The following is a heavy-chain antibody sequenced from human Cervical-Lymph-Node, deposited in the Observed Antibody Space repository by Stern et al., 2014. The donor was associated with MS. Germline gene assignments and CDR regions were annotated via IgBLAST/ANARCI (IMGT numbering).Heavy chain of an antibody. Sequence: VQLEESEAEVKKPGSSVKVSCKASGGTFSNFGFSWVRKDPGQGLDWMGGIIPIFGTAHYPQKFQGRVTITADISTSTAYMELNSLRSEDTAVYYCARDNDDNGMDVWGQGTTVIVSS. V-gene: IGHV1-69*06. CDR3: ARDNDDNGMDV. D-gene: IGHD1-1*01. CDR2: IIPIFGTA. CDR1: GGTFSNFG. J-gene: IGHJ6*02.